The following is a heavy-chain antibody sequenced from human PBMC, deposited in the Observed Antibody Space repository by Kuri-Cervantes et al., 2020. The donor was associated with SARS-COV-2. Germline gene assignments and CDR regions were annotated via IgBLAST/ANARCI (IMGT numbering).Heavy chain of an antibody. D-gene: IGHD2-21*02. V-gene: IGHV4-59*12. Sequence: SETLSLTCTVSGGSISSYYWSWIRQPPGKGLEWIGYIYYSGSTNYNPSLKSRVTMSVDTSKNQFSLKLSSVTAADTAVYYCARRPVTAYFDLWGRGTLVTVSS. J-gene: IGHJ2*01. CDR2: IYYSGST. CDR3: ARRPVTAYFDL. CDR1: GGSISSYY.